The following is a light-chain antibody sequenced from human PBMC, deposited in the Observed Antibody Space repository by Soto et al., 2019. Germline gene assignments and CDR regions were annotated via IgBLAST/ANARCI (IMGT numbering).Light chain of an antibody. CDR1: SSDVGTSNL. CDR2: EGS. V-gene: IGLV2-23*01. Sequence: QSALTQPASVSGSPGQSITISCTGTSSDVGTSNLVSWYQHCPGKAPKLMIYEGSKRPSGVSNRFSGSKSGNTASLTISGLQAEDEADYYCCSYAGSSTHVVFGGGTKLTVL. J-gene: IGLJ2*01. CDR3: CSYAGSSTHVV.